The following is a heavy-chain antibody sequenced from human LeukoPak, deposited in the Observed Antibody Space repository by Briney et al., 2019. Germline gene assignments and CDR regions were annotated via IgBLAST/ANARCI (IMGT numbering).Heavy chain of an antibody. CDR2: ISWNSGSI. D-gene: IGHD6-13*01. V-gene: IGHV3-9*01. J-gene: IGHJ4*02. Sequence: SGGSLRLSCAASGFTFDDYAMHWVRQVPGKGLEWVSGISWNSGSIGYADSVKGRFTISRDNAKNSLYLQMNSLRAEDTALYYCANNGLSGAAGSSDYWRQGTLVTVSS. CDR3: ANNGLSGAAGSSDY. CDR1: GFTFDDYA.